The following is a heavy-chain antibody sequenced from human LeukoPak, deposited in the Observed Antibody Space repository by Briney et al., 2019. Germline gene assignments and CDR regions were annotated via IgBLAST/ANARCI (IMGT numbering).Heavy chain of an antibody. V-gene: IGHV3-21*01. CDR3: AKGSVAGRQRAPPKEWFDP. CDR1: GFTFSSYR. CDR2: ISSSSSYI. Sequence: PGGSLRLSCAASGFTFSSYRMNWDRQAPGKGLEWFSSISSSSSYIYYADPVKVRFTISRDNAKKSLYLQMNSLRAEDTAVYYCAKGSVAGRQRAPPKEWFDPWGQGTLVTVSS. D-gene: IGHD6-6*01. J-gene: IGHJ5*02.